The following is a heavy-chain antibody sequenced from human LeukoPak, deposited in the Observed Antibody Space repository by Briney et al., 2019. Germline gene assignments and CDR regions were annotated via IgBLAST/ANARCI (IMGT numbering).Heavy chain of an antibody. D-gene: IGHD3-22*01. V-gene: IGHV1-69*05. J-gene: IGHJ4*02. CDR3: AGDSSGYYYFDY. CDR2: IIPIFGTA. Sequence: ASVNVSCKASGGTFSSYAISWVRQAPGQGLEWMGGIIPIFGTANYAQKFQGRVTITTDESTSTAYMELSSLRSEDTAVYYCAGDSSGYYYFDYWGQGTLVTVSS. CDR1: GGTFSSYA.